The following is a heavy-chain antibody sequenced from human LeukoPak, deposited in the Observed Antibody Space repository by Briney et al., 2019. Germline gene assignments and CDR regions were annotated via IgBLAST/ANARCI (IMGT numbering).Heavy chain of an antibody. CDR2: INTDQSST. V-gene: IGHV3-74*01. Sequence: GGSLRLSCAASGFSFNNYWMHWVGQAPGKGLIWVARINTDQSSTSYADSVKGRFTISRDNAKNTLYLQMNSLRVEDTAVYYCVKKFTNILYSDYWGQGTLVTVSS. CDR1: GFSFNNYW. CDR3: VKKFTNILYSDY. D-gene: IGHD2-8*01. J-gene: IGHJ4*02.